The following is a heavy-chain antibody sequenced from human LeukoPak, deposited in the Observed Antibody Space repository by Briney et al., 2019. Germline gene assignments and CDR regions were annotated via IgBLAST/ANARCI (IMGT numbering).Heavy chain of an antibody. V-gene: IGHV3-48*01. J-gene: IGHJ4*02. CDR1: GFTFSNDN. CDR2: ISSSSSST. D-gene: IGHD1-1*01. CDR3: WTGAYFGS. Sequence: GGALRLSCAASGFTFSNDNMNWVRQAPGKRLDWISYISSSSSSTHYADSVKGRFTISIDNAKNSPYLQMNSLRAEDTAVHYLWTGAYFGSWGQGTLVTVSS.